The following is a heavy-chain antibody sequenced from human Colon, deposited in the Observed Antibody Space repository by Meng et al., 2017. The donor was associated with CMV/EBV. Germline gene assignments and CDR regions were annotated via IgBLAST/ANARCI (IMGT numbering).Heavy chain of an antibody. CDR3: ARDRGTSGSRNEGWVGFDP. CDR1: FSSYA. J-gene: IGHJ5*02. CDR2: IIPILGTA. Sequence: FSSYAISWVRQAPGQGLEWMGGIIPILGTANYAQKFQGRGTITTDESTSTAYMELSSLRSEDTAVYYCARDRGTSGSRNEGWVGFDPWGQGTLVTVSS. V-gene: IGHV1-69*05. D-gene: IGHD1-26*01.